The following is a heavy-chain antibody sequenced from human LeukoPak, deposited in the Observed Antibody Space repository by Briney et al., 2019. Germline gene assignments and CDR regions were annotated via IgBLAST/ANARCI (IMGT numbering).Heavy chain of an antibody. V-gene: IGHV4-59*01. Sequence: SETLSLTCAVSGASIRSYYWSWIRQPPGKGLEWIGFISYSGSTNYNPSLKSRVTTSVDTSKSQFSLKLSSVTAAGTAVYYCARAWFGELVFDYWGQGTLVTVSS. CDR1: GASIRSYY. CDR3: ARAWFGELVFDY. J-gene: IGHJ4*02. CDR2: ISYSGST. D-gene: IGHD3-10*01.